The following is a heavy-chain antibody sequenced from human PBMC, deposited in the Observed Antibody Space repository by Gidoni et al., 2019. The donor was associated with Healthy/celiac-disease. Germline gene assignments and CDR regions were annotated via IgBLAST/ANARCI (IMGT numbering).Heavy chain of an antibody. CDR2: INHSGST. V-gene: IGHV4-34*01. CDR1: GGSFRGYY. CDR3: ARDCQQSKRGFDY. D-gene: IGHD6-13*01. Sequence: QVQLQQWGAGLLKPSETLSLTCAVYGGSFRGYYWSWIRQPSGKGLEWIGEINHSGSTNYNPSLKSRVTISVDTSKNQFSLKLSSVTAADAAVYYCARDCQQSKRGFDYWGQGTLVTVSS. J-gene: IGHJ4*02.